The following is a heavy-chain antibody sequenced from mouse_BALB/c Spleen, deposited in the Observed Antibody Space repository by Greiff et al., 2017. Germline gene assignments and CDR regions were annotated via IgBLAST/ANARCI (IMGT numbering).Heavy chain of an antibody. Sequence: DVMLVESGGGLVKLGGSLKLSCAASGFTFSSYYMSWVRQTPEKRLELVAAINSNGGSTYYPDTVKGRFTISRDNAKNTLYLQMSSLKSEDTALYYCARHGMRHYAMDYWGQGTSVTVSA. J-gene: IGHJ4*01. CDR2: INSNGGST. CDR3: ARHGMRHYAMDY. V-gene: IGHV5-6-2*01. CDR1: GFTFSSYY.